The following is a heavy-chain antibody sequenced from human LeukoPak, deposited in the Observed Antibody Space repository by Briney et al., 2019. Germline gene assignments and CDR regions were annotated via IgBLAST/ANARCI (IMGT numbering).Heavy chain of an antibody. V-gene: IGHV7-4-1*02. CDR3: ARHDYGDYVNWFDP. CDR1: GYTFTSYA. J-gene: IGHJ5*02. D-gene: IGHD4-17*01. Sequence: ASVKVSCKASGYTFTSYAMNWVRQAPGQGLEWMGWINTNTGNPTYAQGFTGRFVFSLDTSVSTAYLQISSLKAEDTAVYYCARHDYGDYVNWFDPWGQGTLVTVSS. CDR2: INTNTGNP.